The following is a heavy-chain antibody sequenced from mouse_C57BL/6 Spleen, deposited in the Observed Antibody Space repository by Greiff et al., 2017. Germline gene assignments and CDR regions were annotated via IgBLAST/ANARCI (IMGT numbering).Heavy chain of an antibody. Sequence: VKVVESGAELVRPGASVKLSCKASGYTFTDYYINWVKQRPGQGLEWIARIYPGSGNTYYNEKFKGKATLTAEKSSSTAYMQLSSLTSEDSAVYFCARDDSLYYYAMDYWGQGTSVTVSS. CDR2: IYPGSGNT. V-gene: IGHV1-76*01. D-gene: IGHD2-4*01. J-gene: IGHJ4*01. CDR1: GYTFTDYY. CDR3: ARDDSLYYYAMDY.